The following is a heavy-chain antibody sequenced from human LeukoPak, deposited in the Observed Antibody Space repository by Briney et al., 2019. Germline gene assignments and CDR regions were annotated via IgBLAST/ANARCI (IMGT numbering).Heavy chain of an antibody. CDR1: GGSINSYY. CDR3: AREFQH. CDR2: IYYSGST. Sequence: SETLSLTCTVSGGSINSYYWSWIRQPPGKGLEWIGYIYYSGSTNYNPSLKSRVTISVDTSKNQFSLNLSSVTAADTAVYYCAREFQHWGQGTLVTVSS. V-gene: IGHV4-59*12. J-gene: IGHJ1*01.